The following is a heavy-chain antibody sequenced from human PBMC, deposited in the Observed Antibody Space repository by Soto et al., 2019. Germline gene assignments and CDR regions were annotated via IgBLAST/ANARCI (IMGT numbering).Heavy chain of an antibody. CDR3: AKDLGQWLVPRYFDY. Sequence: GGSLRLSCAASGFTFSSYGMHWVRQAPGKGLEWVAVIWYDGSNKYYADSVKGRFTISRDNSKNTLYLQMNSLRAEDTAVYYCAKDLGQWLVPRYFDYWGQGTLVTVSS. D-gene: IGHD6-19*01. CDR1: GFTFSSYG. V-gene: IGHV3-33*06. CDR2: IWYDGSNK. J-gene: IGHJ4*02.